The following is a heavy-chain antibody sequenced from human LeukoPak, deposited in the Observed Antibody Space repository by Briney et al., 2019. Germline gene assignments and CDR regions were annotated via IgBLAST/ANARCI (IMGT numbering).Heavy chain of an antibody. V-gene: IGHV4-59*01. CDR1: GGSIGSYY. CDR2: IYYSGST. J-gene: IGHJ4*02. D-gene: IGHD5-18*01. CDR3: ARGDTAMATPYFDY. Sequence: PSETLSLTCTVSGGSIGSYYWSWIRQPPGKGLEWIGYIYYSGSTNYNPSLKSRVTISVDTSKNQFSLKLSSVTAADTAVYYCARGDTAMATPYFDYWGQGTLVTVSS.